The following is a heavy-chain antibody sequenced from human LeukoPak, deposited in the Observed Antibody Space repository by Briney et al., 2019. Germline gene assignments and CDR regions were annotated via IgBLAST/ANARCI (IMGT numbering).Heavy chain of an antibody. V-gene: IGHV1-2*02. CDR1: GYTFTGYY. D-gene: IGHD2-2*01. Sequence: ASVKVSCKASGYTFTGYYMHWVRQAPGQGLEWMGWINPNSGGTNYAQKFQGRVTMTRDTSISTAYMELSRLRSDDMAMYYCAREDIVVVPTAPSFGYWGQGTLVTVSS. CDR3: AREDIVVVPTAPSFGY. J-gene: IGHJ4*02. CDR2: INPNSGGT.